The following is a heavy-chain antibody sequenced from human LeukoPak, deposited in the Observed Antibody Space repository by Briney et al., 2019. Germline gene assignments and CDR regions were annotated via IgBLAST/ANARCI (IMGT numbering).Heavy chain of an antibody. CDR3: ARGRLGSGWPDAFDI. J-gene: IGHJ3*02. CDR1: GFTFDDYG. Sequence: GGSLRLSCAASGFTFDDYGMSWVRQAPGKGLEWVSGINWNGGSTGYADSVKGRFTISRENAKNSLYLQMNSLRAEDTALYHCARGRLGSGWPDAFDIWGQGTMVTVSS. V-gene: IGHV3-20*01. CDR2: INWNGGST. D-gene: IGHD6-19*01.